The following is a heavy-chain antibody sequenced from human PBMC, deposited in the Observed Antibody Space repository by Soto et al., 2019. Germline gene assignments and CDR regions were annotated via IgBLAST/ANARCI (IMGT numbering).Heavy chain of an antibody. CDR1: GGYVSSGTYF. V-gene: IGHV4-61*01. CDR3: ARSPNYYYYGFDV. J-gene: IGHJ6*02. CDR2: IYYSGST. Sequence: SETLFLTCTVCGGYVSSGTYFWSWIRQSPGKRLEWIAYIYYSGSTNYNPSLKSRATISVDTSKSQVSLTRTSVTPADAAVYYCARSPNYYYYGFDVWGQGTTVTVYS.